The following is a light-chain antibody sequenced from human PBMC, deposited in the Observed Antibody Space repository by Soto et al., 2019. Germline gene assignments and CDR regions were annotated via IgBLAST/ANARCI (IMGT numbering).Light chain of an antibody. J-gene: IGLJ2*01. CDR1: SSNIGTPYD. CDR3: QSYDSSLSGYVI. V-gene: IGLV1-40*01. CDR2: GNS. Sequence: QSVLTQPPSVSGAPGQRVTISCTGSSSNIGTPYDVHWYQQLPGTAPKLLIYGNSNRPSGVPDRFSGSKSGTSAYLAITGLQAEDEADYYCQSYDSSLSGYVIFGGGTQLTVL.